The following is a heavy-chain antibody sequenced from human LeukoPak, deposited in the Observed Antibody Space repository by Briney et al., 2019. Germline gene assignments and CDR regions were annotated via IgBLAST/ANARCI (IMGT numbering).Heavy chain of an antibody. CDR2: IYYSGST. CDR3: ARGFYYGSGVMLFDY. V-gene: IGHV4-59*01. CDR1: GGSISSYY. J-gene: IGHJ4*02. Sequence: SETLSLTCTVSGGSISSYYWSWIRQPPGKGLEWIGYIYYSGSTNYNPSLKSRVTISVDTSKNQFSLKLSSVTAADTAVYYCARGFYYGSGVMLFDYWGQGTLVTVSS. D-gene: IGHD3-10*01.